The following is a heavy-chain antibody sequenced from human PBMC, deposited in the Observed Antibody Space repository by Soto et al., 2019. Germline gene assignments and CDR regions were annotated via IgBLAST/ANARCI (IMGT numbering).Heavy chain of an antibody. J-gene: IGHJ2*01. Sequence: QVQLQESGPGLVKPSETLSLTCSVSGGSVSNASFYWTWIRQAPGTGLEYIGYISYTGVTNYNPSLRSRVTISLDTSKNHFSLKLNSMTAADTAVYYRVRVLDSSWYADLWGRGTLVTVSS. V-gene: IGHV4-61*03. CDR2: ISYTGVT. D-gene: IGHD3-22*01. CDR3: VRVLDSSWYADL. CDR1: GGSVSNASFY.